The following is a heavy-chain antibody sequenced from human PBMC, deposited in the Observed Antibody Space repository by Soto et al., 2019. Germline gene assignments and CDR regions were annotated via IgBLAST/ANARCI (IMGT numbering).Heavy chain of an antibody. CDR3: ARYSSFLSRHYMDV. D-gene: IGHD6-13*01. CDR2: ISAYNGNT. CDR1: GYTFTSYG. J-gene: IGHJ6*03. V-gene: IGHV1-18*01. Sequence: GASVKVSCKASGYTFTSYGISWVRQAPGQGLEWMGWISAYNGNTNYAQKLQGRVTMTTDTSTSTAYMELRSLRSDDTAVYYCARYSSFLSRHYMDVWGKGTTVTVSS.